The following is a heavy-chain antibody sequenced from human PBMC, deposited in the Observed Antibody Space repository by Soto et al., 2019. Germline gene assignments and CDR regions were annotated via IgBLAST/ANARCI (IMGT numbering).Heavy chain of an antibody. D-gene: IGHD3-10*01. J-gene: IGHJ5*02. CDR3: ARLPAVSGSLEWFDP. CDR1: GGSISSYY. CDR2: IYHSGTT. V-gene: IGHV4-59*08. Sequence: SETLSLTCTVSGGSISSYYWSWIRQPPGKGLEWIAYIYHSGTTNYNPSLKSRATISADTSKNQLSLKLNSVTAADTAVYYCARLPAVSGSLEWFDPWGQGTLVTVSS.